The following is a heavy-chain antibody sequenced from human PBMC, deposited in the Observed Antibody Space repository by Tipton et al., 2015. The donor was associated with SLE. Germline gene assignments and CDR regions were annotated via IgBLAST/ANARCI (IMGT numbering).Heavy chain of an antibody. CDR3: ARHYGGRYFDY. D-gene: IGHD3-16*01. CDR2: INHSGST. Sequence: TLSLTCAVYGGSFRGYYWCWIRRPPGKGLEWVGEINHSGSTNYNPSLKSRVTISVDTSKNQFSLKLSSVTAADTAVYYCARHYGGRYFDYWGQGTLVTVSS. CDR1: GGSFRGYY. V-gene: IGHV4-34*01. J-gene: IGHJ4*02.